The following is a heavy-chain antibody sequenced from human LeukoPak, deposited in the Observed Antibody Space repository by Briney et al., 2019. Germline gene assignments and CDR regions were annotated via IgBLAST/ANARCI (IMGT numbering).Heavy chain of an antibody. D-gene: IGHD3-9*01. CDR1: GVSVTSTTYY. J-gene: IGHJ4*02. CDR2: VYYTGST. V-gene: IGHV4-39*01. Sequence: SETLSLTCSVSGVSVTSTTYYWGWLRPPPGGGLEWRVNVYYTGSTYTNPSLKSRVTMSVDTSKNQFSLTMTSVTAADTAVYYCARLRKGRYFDYIFDYWGQGTLATVSS. CDR3: ARLRKGRYFDYIFDY.